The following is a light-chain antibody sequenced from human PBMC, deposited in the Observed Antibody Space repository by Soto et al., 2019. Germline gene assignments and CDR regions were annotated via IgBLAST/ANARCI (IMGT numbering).Light chain of an antibody. Sequence: DIQMTQSPPTLSASVGDRVTIPCRASQSISSYVNWYQQKPGKAPKLLIYAASSLQSGVPSRFSGSGSGTDFTLTISSLQPEDFATYYCQQSYSTPRTFGQGTKVDI. V-gene: IGKV1-39*01. CDR3: QQSYSTPRT. CDR2: AAS. CDR1: QSISSY. J-gene: IGKJ1*01.